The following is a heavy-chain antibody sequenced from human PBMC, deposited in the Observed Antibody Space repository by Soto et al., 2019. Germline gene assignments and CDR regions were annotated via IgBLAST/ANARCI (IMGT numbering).Heavy chain of an antibody. D-gene: IGHD3-3*01. Sequence: ASVKVSCKASGYTFTSYAMHWVRQAPGQRLEWMGWINAGNGNTKYSQKFQGRVTITRDTSASTAYMELSSLRSEDTAVYYCARDSSSYDFWSGYYVGSTNWFDPWGQGTLVTVS. CDR2: INAGNGNT. J-gene: IGHJ5*02. CDR1: GYTFTSYA. V-gene: IGHV1-3*01. CDR3: ARDSSSYDFWSGYYVGSTNWFDP.